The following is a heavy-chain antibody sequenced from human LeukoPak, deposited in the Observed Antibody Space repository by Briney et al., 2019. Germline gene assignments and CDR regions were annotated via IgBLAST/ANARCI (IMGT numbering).Heavy chain of an antibody. V-gene: IGHV3-7*01. J-gene: IGHJ6*02. CDR1: GFTFSRYW. Sequence: AGSLRLSCAASGFTFSRYWMGWVRQAPGKGMEWVANIEQDGSEKYYVDSVKGRCTISRDNAKNSLYLQMNSLRAEDTAVYYCASLPYYYYYGMDVWGQGTTVTVSS. CDR2: IEQDGSEK. CDR3: ASLPYYYYYGMDV.